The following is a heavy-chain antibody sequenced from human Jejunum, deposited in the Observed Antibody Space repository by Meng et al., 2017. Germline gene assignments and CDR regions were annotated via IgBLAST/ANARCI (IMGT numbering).Heavy chain of an antibody. D-gene: IGHD4-23*01. V-gene: IGHV4-30-4*01. Sequence: QVQLQESGPGLVKPSETLSLTCTVSGGSISSGDYYWSWIRQPPGKGLEWIGYIYYSGSTYYNPSLKSRVTISVDTSKNQFSLKLSSVTAADTAVYYCAREALGGNSPNDYWGPGTLVTVSS. CDR3: AREALGGNSPNDY. CDR1: GGSISSGDYY. CDR2: IYYSGST. J-gene: IGHJ4*02.